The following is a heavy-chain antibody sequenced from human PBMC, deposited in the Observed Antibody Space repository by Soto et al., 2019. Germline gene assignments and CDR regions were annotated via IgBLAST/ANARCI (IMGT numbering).Heavy chain of an antibody. CDR3: ARQNYVWGSYRYNPLDAFDI. D-gene: IGHD3-16*02. V-gene: IGHV4-39*01. J-gene: IGHJ3*02. CDR1: GGSISSSSYY. Sequence: PSETLSLTCTVSGGSISSSSYYWGWIRQPPGKGLEWIGSIYYSGSTYYNPSLKSRVTISVDTSKNQFSLKLSSVTAADTAVYYCARQNYVWGSYRYNPLDAFDIWGQGTMVT. CDR2: IYYSGST.